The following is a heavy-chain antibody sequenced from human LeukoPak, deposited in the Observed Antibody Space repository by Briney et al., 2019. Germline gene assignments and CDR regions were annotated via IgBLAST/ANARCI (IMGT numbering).Heavy chain of an antibody. CDR1: GFTFSSYC. Sequence: GGSLRLSCAASGFTFSSYCMNWVRQAPGKGLEWVSSISSSSNYIHYADSVKGRFTISRDNAKNSLYLQMNSLRAEDTAVYYCARDLSAGVVVAAASDYWGQGTLVTVSS. CDR2: ISSSSNYI. J-gene: IGHJ4*02. V-gene: IGHV3-21*01. D-gene: IGHD2-15*01. CDR3: ARDLSAGVVVAAASDY.